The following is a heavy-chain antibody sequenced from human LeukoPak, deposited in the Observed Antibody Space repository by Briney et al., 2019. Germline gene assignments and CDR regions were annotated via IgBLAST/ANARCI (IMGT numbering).Heavy chain of an antibody. J-gene: IGHJ4*02. V-gene: IGHV3-66*01. CDR1: GFTVSTNY. CDR3: ARESGSVTSEVDFDY. CDR2: IYRGGGT. D-gene: IGHD4-17*01. Sequence: GGSLRLSCAASGFTVSTNYVSWVRQAPGKGLEWVSVIYRGGGTAYADSVKDRFTISRDNFKNMVYLHMNSLKAEDTAVYYCARESGSVTSEVDFDYWGQGTLVTVSS.